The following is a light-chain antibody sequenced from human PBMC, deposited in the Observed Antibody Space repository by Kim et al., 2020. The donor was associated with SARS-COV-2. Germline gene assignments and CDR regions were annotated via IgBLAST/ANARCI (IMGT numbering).Light chain of an antibody. Sequence: ASVRDRVTITCQASQDISNYLNWYQQKPGKAPKLLIYDASNLETGVPSRFSGSGSGTDFTFTISSLQPEDIATYYCQQYDNLPSYSFGQGTKLEIK. CDR2: DAS. CDR3: QQYDNLPSYS. CDR1: QDISNY. V-gene: IGKV1-33*01. J-gene: IGKJ2*03.